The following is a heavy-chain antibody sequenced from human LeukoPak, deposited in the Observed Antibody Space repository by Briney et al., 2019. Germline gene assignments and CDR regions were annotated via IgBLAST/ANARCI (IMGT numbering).Heavy chain of an antibody. V-gene: IGHV3-21*01. J-gene: IGHJ6*02. CDR1: GFTFSSYS. CDR2: ISSSSSYI. CDR3: ARHAGGYHYYYYGMDV. Sequence: GGSLRLSCAASGFTFSSYSMNWVRQAPGKGLEWVSSISSSSSYIYYADSVKGRFTISRDNAKNSLYLQMNSLRAEDTAVYYCARHAGGYHYYYYGMDVWGQGTTVTVSS. D-gene: IGHD2-15*01.